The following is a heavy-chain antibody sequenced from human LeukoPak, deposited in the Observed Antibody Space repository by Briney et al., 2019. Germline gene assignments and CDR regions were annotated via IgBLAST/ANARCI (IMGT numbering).Heavy chain of an antibody. CDR3: ARDDYYDSSGFDY. CDR2: ISTGGST. J-gene: IGHJ4*02. V-gene: IGHV3-53*01. D-gene: IGHD3-22*01. CDR1: GLTVSRHY. Sequence: GGSLRLSCVASGLTVSRHYMTWVRPAPGKGLEWLSVISTGGSTNYADSVKGRFTISRDNSKNILYLQMNSLRAEDTAVYYCARDDYYDSSGFDYWGQGTLVTVSS.